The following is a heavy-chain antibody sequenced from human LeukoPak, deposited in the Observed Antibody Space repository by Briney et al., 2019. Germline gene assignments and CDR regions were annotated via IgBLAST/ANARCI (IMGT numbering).Heavy chain of an antibody. J-gene: IGHJ4*02. V-gene: IGHV4-4*07. D-gene: IGHD2-21*02. CDR1: GVSISDYS. CDR3: ARDRTAPRQRFFDY. CDR2: LSSSANT. Sequence: RPSETLSLTCSVSGVSISDYSWSWIRQPAGKGLEFIGRLSSSANTYYSPSLKSRITLSMDTSKHHFSLNLTSVTAADTAVYYCARDRTAPRQRFFDYWGKGILVTVSS.